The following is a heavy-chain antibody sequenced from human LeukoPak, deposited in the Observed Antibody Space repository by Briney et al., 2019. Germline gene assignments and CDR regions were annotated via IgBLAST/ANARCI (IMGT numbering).Heavy chain of an antibody. Sequence: RASLRLSSAASGFTFSSYGMSWVRQGPGKGLECVSSISGSGGSTYYADSVKGRFTISRDNSKNTLYLQMNSLRAEDTAVYYCATVVVAVTNWFDPWGQGTLVTVSS. V-gene: IGHV3-23*01. D-gene: IGHD2-15*01. CDR1: GFTFSSYG. CDR2: ISGSGGST. J-gene: IGHJ5*02. CDR3: ATVVVAVTNWFDP.